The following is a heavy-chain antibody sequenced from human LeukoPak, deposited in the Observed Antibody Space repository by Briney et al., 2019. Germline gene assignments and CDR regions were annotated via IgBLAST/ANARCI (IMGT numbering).Heavy chain of an antibody. Sequence: ASVKVSCKASGYTFTSYGISWVRQAPGQGLELMGWISAYNGNTNYAQKLQGRVTMTTDTSTSTAYMELRSLRSDDTAVYFFSKQKTAYDILTGYLGFDPWGQGTLVTVSS. CDR1: GYTFTSYG. D-gene: IGHD3-9*01. CDR2: ISAYNGNT. CDR3: SKQKTAYDILTGYLGFDP. V-gene: IGHV1-18*01. J-gene: IGHJ5*02.